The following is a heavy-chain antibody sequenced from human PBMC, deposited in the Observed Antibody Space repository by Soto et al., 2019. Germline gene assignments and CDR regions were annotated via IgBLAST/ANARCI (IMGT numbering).Heavy chain of an antibody. D-gene: IGHD2-15*01. CDR3: AKDEACSGGGCYLRSDY. CDR2: ISGSGTST. J-gene: IGHJ4*02. CDR1: GFTFSSYA. V-gene: IGHV3-23*01. Sequence: EVQLLESGGGLVQPGGSLRLSCAASGFTFSSYAMSWVRQAPGKGLEWVSAISGSGTSTYYADSVEGRFTVSRDNSKNTLYLQMNSLRAEDTAVYYCAKDEACSGGGCYLRSDYWGQGTLVTVSS.